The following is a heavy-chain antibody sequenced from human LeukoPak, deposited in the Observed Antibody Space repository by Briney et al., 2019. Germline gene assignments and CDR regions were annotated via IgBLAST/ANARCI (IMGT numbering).Heavy chain of an antibody. CDR2: ISATSSYI. J-gene: IGHJ3*02. CDR3: ARDKTEQWLVLEAFDI. CDR1: GFTFSSYS. V-gene: IGHV3-21*01. D-gene: IGHD6-19*01. Sequence: GGSLRLSCAASGFTFSSYSMNWVRQTPGKGLEWVSSISATSSYIYYADSARGRFTISRDNAKNSLYLQMNSLRAEDTAVYHCARDKTEQWLVLEAFDIWGQGTVVTVSS.